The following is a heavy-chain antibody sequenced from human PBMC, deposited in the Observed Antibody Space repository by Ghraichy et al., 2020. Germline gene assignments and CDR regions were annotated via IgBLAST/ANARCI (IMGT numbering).Heavy chain of an antibody. CDR3: AKDLHEQQLVVVWGYFQH. Sequence: GGSLRLSCAASGFTFSSYGMHWVRQAPGKGLEWVAVISYDGSNKYYADSVKGRFTISRDNSKNTLYLQMNSLRAEDTAVYYCAKDLHEQQLVVVWGYFQHWGQGTLVTVSS. CDR1: GFTFSSYG. J-gene: IGHJ1*01. D-gene: IGHD6-13*01. V-gene: IGHV3-30*18. CDR2: ISYDGSNK.